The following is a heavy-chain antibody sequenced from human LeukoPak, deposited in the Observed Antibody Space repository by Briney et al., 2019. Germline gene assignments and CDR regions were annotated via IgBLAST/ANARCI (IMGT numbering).Heavy chain of an antibody. CDR1: GFTFSDYY. Sequence: AGGSLRLSCAAPGFTFSDYYMSWIRQAPGKGLEWVSYISSSGSTIYYADSVKGRFTISRDNTKDSLYLQMNSLRAEDTAVYYCARQAVFDYFDYWGQGTLVTVSS. CDR2: ISSSGSTI. D-gene: IGHD3-10*01. V-gene: IGHV3-11*04. J-gene: IGHJ4*02. CDR3: ARQAVFDYFDY.